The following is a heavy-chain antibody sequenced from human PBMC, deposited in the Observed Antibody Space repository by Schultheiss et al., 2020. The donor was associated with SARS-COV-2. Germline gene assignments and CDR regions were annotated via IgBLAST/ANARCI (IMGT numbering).Heavy chain of an antibody. V-gene: IGHV4-59*01. D-gene: IGHD4-17*01. J-gene: IGHJ5*01. CDR1: GGSISRYY. CDR2: IYQNGNT. CDR3: VREGDYGDYHTFAS. Sequence: SQTLSLTCTVSGGSISRYYCSWIRQSPGKGLEWIGYIYQNGNTNYNPSLKSRVTISRDTSKKQFSLKLSSVTAADTAVYYCVREGDYGDYHTFASWGQGTLVTVSS.